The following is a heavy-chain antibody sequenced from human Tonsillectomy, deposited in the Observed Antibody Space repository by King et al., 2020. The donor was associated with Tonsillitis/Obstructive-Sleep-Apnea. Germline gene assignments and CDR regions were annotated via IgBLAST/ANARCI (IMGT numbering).Heavy chain of an antibody. D-gene: IGHD2-2*01. CDR2: INPSGGST. V-gene: IGHV1-46*01. Sequence: VQLVESGAEVKKPGASVKVSCKASGYTFTSYYMHWVRQAPGQGLEWMGIINPSGGSTSYALKFQGRVTMTRDTSTSTVYMELSSLRSEDTAVYYCAREYCSSTSCYSYDAFDIWGQGTMVTVSS. J-gene: IGHJ3*02. CDR3: AREYCSSTSCYSYDAFDI. CDR1: GYTFTSYY.